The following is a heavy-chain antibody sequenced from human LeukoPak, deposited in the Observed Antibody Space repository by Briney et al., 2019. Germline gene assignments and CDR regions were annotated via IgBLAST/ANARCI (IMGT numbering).Heavy chain of an antibody. J-gene: IGHJ4*02. CDR3: ARDFDSGWYDY. CDR2: IYYSGST. V-gene: IGHV4-59*01. D-gene: IGHD6-19*01. Sequence: PSETLSLTCTGSGGSISSYYWSWIRQPPGKGLEWIGNIYYSGSTSYNHTLKSRVTISVDTSKNQFSLKLSSVTAADTAVYYCARDFDSGWYDYWGQGTLVTVSS. CDR1: GGSISSYY.